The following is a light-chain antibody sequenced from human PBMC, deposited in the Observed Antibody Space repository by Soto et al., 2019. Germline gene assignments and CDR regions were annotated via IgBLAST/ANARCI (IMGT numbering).Light chain of an antibody. J-gene: IGKJ1*01. V-gene: IGKV3-15*01. Sequence: IVMTQSPATLSVSPGERATLSCRAGQTIYSNVAWYQQRPGQAPRLLIYRASTRATGVPARFSGSGSGTEFTLTISSLQSEDFALYYCHQYQDLWTFGQGTKVEIK. CDR2: RAS. CDR1: QTIYSN. CDR3: HQYQDLWT.